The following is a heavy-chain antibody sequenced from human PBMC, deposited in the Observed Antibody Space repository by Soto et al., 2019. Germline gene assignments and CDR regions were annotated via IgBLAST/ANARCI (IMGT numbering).Heavy chain of an antibody. V-gene: IGHV4-38-2*01. Sequence: SETLSLTCAMSGDSIIGIYHWAWIRQSPGRGLEWIASIYHTGTTYYTPSLESRLTISVDTSKNQFSLRLSSVTAADTAIYYCAKGRGFYSDNYFDPWGQGTQVTVSS. CDR1: GDSIIGIYH. D-gene: IGHD3-22*01. CDR3: AKGRGFYSDNYFDP. CDR2: IYHTGTT. J-gene: IGHJ5*02.